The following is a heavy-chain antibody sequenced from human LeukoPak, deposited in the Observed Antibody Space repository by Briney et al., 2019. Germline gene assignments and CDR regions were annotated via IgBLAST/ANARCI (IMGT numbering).Heavy chain of an antibody. CDR1: GGSISSSSYY. CDR2: IYYSGST. D-gene: IGHD4-17*01. V-gene: IGHV4-39*07. CDR3: ARETATVTRVDY. J-gene: IGHJ4*02. Sequence: SETLSLTCTVSGGSISSSSYYWGWIRQPPGKGLEWIGSIYYSGSTYYNPSLKSRVTISVDTSMNQFSLKLSSVTAADTAVYYCARETATVTRVDYWGQGTLVTVSS.